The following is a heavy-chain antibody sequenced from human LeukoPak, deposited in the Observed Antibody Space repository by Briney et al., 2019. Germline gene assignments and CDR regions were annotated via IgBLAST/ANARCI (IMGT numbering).Heavy chain of an antibody. V-gene: IGHV5-51*01. J-gene: IGHJ5*02. D-gene: IGHD2-2*02. CDR1: GYSFTSYW. Sequence: GESLKISCKGSGYSFTSYWIGWVRQMPGKGLEWMGIIYPGDSDTRYSPSFQGQVTISADKSISTAYLQWSSLKASDTAVYYCCASTFYCSSTSCYTSRWFDPWGQGTLVTVSS. CDR3: CASTFYCSSTSCYTSRWFDP. CDR2: IYPGDSDT.